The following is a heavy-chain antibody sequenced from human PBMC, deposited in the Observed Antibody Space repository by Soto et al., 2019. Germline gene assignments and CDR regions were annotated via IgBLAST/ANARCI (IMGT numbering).Heavy chain of an antibody. CDR3: AKAEVGETYYFDY. D-gene: IGHD1-26*01. V-gene: IGHV3-30*18. J-gene: IGHJ4*02. CDR2: ISYDGSNK. Sequence: QVQLVESGGGVVQPGRSLRLSCAASGFTFSSYGMHWVRQAPGKGLEWVAVISYDGSNKYYADSVKGRFTISRDNSKNTLYPQMNSLRAEDTAVYYCAKAEVGETYYFDYWGQGTLVTVSS. CDR1: GFTFSSYG.